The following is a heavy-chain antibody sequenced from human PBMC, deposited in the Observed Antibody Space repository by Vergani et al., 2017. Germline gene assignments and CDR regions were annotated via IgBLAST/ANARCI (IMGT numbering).Heavy chain of an antibody. V-gene: IGHV4-4*03. CDR1: GDSISSNNC. D-gene: IGHD6-25*01. J-gene: IGHJ6*03. Sequence: QVQLQESGPGLVKPPGTLSLTCAVSGDSISSNNCWTWVRQPPGEGLEWIGYIFYSGTTYDNPSLRSRLTISVDTSQNQFSLKLRSVTAADTAVYYCARVDTQVPATSHFYYMDVWGKGTTVVVSS. CDR2: IFYSGTT. CDR3: ARVDTQVPATSHFYYMDV.